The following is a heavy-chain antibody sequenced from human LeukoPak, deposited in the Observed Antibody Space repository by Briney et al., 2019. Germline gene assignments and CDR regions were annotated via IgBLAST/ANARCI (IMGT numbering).Heavy chain of an antibody. D-gene: IGHD2-15*01. CDR3: ARGDVVVVAATQATGWFDP. CDR2: IYHSGST. V-gene: IGHV4-30-2*05. CDR1: GGSISSGGYS. J-gene: IGHJ5*02. Sequence: SETLSLTCAVSGGSISSGGYSWSWIRQPPGKGLEWIGYIYHSGSTYYNPSLKSRVTISVDTSKNQSSLKLSSVTAADTAVYYCARGDVVVVAATQATGWFDPWGQGTLVTVSS.